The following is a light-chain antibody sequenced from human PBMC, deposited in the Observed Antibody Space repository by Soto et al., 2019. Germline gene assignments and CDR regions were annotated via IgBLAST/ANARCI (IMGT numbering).Light chain of an antibody. CDR3: CSYAGSSTFV. J-gene: IGLJ1*01. CDR1: SSDVGRYNT. Sequence: QSALTQPASVSGSPGQTITISCTGTSSDVGRYNTVSWYQHHPGKAPKLMIYEGSKRPSGVSYRFSGSKSANTASLTISGLQTEDEADYYCCSYAGSSTFVFGTGTKLTVL. CDR2: EGS. V-gene: IGLV2-23*01.